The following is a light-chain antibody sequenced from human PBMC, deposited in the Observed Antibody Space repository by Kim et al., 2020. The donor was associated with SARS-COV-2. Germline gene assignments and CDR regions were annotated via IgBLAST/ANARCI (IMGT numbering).Light chain of an antibody. Sequence: GTPGRGVTISCSGSSSNFGSDYVFWYQQFPGTAPKLLIYKNNQRPSGVPDRFSGSKSGTSASLAISGLRSEDEADYYCASWDDSLVFGGGTQLTVL. CDR1: SSNFGSDY. CDR3: ASWDDSLV. J-gene: IGLJ2*01. CDR2: KNN. V-gene: IGLV1-47*01.